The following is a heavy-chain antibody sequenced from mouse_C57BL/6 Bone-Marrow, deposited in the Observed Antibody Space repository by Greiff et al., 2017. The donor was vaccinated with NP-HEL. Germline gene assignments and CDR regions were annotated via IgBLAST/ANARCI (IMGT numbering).Heavy chain of an antibody. D-gene: IGHD2-5*01. Sequence: QVQLQQSGAELARPGASVKLSCKASGYTFTSYGISWVKQRTGQGLEWIGEIYPRSGNTYYNEKFKGKATLTADKSSSTAYMELRSLTSEDSAVYFCARNKGYSNYLRPFAYWGQGTLVTVSA. CDR1: GYTFTSYG. CDR2: IYPRSGNT. J-gene: IGHJ3*01. CDR3: ARNKGYSNYLRPFAY. V-gene: IGHV1-81*01.